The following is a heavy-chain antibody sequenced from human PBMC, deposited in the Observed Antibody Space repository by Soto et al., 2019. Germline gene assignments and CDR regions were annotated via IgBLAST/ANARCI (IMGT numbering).Heavy chain of an antibody. Sequence: QVQLQESGPGLVKPSETLSLTCTVSGGSISSYYWSWIRQPPGKGLEWIGYIYYSGSTNYNPSLKSGVTISVDTSKNQFSLKLSAVTAADTAVYYCARLWGWPVDYWGQRPLATVSS. CDR1: GGSISSYY. J-gene: IGHJ4*02. CDR2: IYYSGST. CDR3: ARLWGWPVDY. D-gene: IGHD3-16*01. V-gene: IGHV4-59*08.